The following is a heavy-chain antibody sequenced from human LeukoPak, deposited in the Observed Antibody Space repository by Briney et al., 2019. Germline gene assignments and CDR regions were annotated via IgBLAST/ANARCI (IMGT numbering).Heavy chain of an antibody. CDR1: GFTFSSYA. V-gene: IGHV3-23*01. J-gene: IGHJ4*02. CDR3: AKLLRGVVVPYFDS. D-gene: IGHD3-10*01. Sequence: GGSLRLSCAASGFTFSSYAMYWVRQAPGKGLEWVSAISNDGGGTTYADFVKGRFSVSRDNSKNTLFLQMNSLRAEDTALYYCAKLLRGVVVPYFDSWGQGTLVTVSS. CDR2: ISNDGGGT.